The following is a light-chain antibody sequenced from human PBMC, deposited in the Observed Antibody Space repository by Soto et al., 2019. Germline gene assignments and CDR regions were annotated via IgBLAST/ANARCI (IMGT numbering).Light chain of an antibody. Sequence: QSVLTQPASVSGSPGQSITISCTGSSSDVGGYHYVSWYQQYPGEAPKLVISEVSNRPSGVPDRFSGSKSGTSASLAISGLQSEDEVDYYCAAWDDSLNGPVFGGGTKLTVL. CDR3: AAWDDSLNGPV. CDR1: SSDVGGYHY. J-gene: IGLJ3*02. V-gene: IGLV2-14*01. CDR2: EVS.